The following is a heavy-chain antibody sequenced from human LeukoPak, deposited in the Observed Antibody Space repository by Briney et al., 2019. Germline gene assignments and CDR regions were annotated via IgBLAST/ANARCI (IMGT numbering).Heavy chain of an antibody. Sequence: GASVKVSCKASGGTFSSYAISWVRQAPGQGLEWMGGIIPIFGTANYAQKFQGRVTITADESTSTAYMELSSLRSEDTAVYYCAKTREGWLQYPTAPYYYYYYGMDVWGQGTTVTVSS. CDR3: AKTREGWLQYPTAPYYYYYYGMDV. CDR1: GGTFSSYA. D-gene: IGHD5-24*01. J-gene: IGHJ6*02. CDR2: IIPIFGTA. V-gene: IGHV1-69*13.